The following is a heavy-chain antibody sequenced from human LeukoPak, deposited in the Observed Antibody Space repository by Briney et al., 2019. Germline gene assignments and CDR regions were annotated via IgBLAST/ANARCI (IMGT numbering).Heavy chain of an antibody. V-gene: IGHV4-34*01. J-gene: IGHJ4*02. CDR2: IDHSGST. CDR3: ATSIAAAVTDY. Sequence: SETLSLTCAVYGGSFSDYYWSWIRQPPGKGLEWIGEIDHSGSTNHNPSLKSRVTISVDTSKNQFSLKLSSVTAADTAVYYCATSIAAAVTDYWGQGTLVTVSS. CDR1: GGSFSDYY. D-gene: IGHD6-13*01.